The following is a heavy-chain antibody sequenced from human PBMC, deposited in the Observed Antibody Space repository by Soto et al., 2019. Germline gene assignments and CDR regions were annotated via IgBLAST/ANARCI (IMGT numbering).Heavy chain of an antibody. CDR3: ARQMNRGVIFDY. Sequence: GASVKVSCKTSGGIFSDYPLNWVRQAPGQGLEWMGRVIPIFGTTIYAQKFHGRVTITADESTSTAFMELSSLRSEDTAVYYCARQMNRGVIFDYWGQGTLVTVSS. V-gene: IGHV1-69*13. J-gene: IGHJ4*02. CDR1: GGIFSDYP. CDR2: VIPIFGTT. D-gene: IGHD3-10*01.